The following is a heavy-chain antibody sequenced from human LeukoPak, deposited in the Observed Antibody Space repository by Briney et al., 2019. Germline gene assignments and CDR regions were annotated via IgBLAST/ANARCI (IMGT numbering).Heavy chain of an antibody. CDR2: IGTAGDT. J-gene: IGHJ5*02. CDR3: ARAQAESYDYVWGSYRYTWFDP. CDR1: GFTLSSYD. D-gene: IGHD3-16*02. Sequence: GGSLRLSCAASGFTLSSYDMHWVRQATGKGLEWVSAIGTAGDTYYPGSVKGRFTISRENAKNSLYLQMNSLRAGDTAVYYCARAQAESYDYVWGSYRYTWFDPWGQGTLVTVSS. V-gene: IGHV3-13*01.